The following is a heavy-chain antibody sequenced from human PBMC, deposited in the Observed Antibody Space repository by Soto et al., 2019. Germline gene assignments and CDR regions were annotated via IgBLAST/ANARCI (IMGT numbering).Heavy chain of an antibody. Sequence: EAQLLESGGELIQPGGSLRLSCAASGFTYSSHGMSWVRQAPGKGLEWIAGLSRGGGSTYYADSVKGRFTISRDNSKNTLDLIMNSLRVEATALYYSARDGQYRTDGFDLWGQGTMVTVSS. CDR3: ARDGQYRTDGFDL. CDR1: GFTYSSHG. V-gene: IGHV3-23*01. CDR2: LSRGGGST. J-gene: IGHJ3*01. D-gene: IGHD5-12*01.